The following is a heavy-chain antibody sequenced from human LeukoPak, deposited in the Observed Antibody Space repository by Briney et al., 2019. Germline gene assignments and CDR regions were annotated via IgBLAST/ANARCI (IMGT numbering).Heavy chain of an antibody. Sequence: GGSLRLSCAASGFSFSSYGMHWVRQAPGKGLEWVAVISYDGSNKYYADSVKGRFTISRDNSKNTLYLQMNSLRAEDTAVYYCAKEHPGADHGDYESVAGPDYWGQGTLDTVSS. D-gene: IGHD4-17*01. V-gene: IGHV3-30*18. J-gene: IGHJ4*02. CDR2: ISYDGSNK. CDR3: AKEHPGADHGDYESVAGPDY. CDR1: GFSFSSYG.